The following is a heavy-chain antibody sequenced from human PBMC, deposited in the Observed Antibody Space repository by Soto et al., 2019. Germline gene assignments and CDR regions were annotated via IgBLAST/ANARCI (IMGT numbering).Heavy chain of an antibody. J-gene: IGHJ6*02. D-gene: IGHD4-4*01. CDR3: ARDDYSNYRDYYGMDV. V-gene: IGHV3-48*03. CDR2: ISSSGSTI. CDR1: GFTFSSYE. Sequence: GGSLRLSCAASGFTFSSYEMNWVRQAPGKGLEWASYISSSGSTIYYADSVKGRFTISRDNAKNSLYLQMNSLRAEDTAVYYCARDDYSNYRDYYGMDVWGQGTTVTVSS.